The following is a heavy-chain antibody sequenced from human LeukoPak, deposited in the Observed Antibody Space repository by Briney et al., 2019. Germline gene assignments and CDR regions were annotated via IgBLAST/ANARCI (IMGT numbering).Heavy chain of an antibody. J-gene: IGHJ4*02. CDR3: ARGAHRSDWQ. D-gene: IGHD2-21*02. Sequence: SQTLSLTCAISGDSVSSNTAAWHWIRQSPSRGLEWLGRTYYRSTWYNDYAVSVKSRITITPDTSKNQFSLQLNSVTPEDTAVYFCARGAHRSDWQWGQGALVTVSS. V-gene: IGHV6-1*01. CDR1: GDSVSSNTAA. CDR2: TYYRSTWYN.